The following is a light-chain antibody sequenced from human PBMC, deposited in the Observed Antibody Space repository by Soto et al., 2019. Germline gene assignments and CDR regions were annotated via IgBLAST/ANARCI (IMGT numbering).Light chain of an antibody. J-gene: IGKJ1*01. CDR2: KVS. CDR3: MQGTHWPWT. CDR1: QSLVYSDGNTY. Sequence: DVVMTQSPLSLPVTLGQPASISCRSSQSLVYSDGNTYLNWFQQRPGQSPRRLIYKVSNRDSGVQDRFSGSGSGTVFTLKISRVEAEDVGVYYCMQGTHWPWTFGQGTKVEIK. V-gene: IGKV2-30*01.